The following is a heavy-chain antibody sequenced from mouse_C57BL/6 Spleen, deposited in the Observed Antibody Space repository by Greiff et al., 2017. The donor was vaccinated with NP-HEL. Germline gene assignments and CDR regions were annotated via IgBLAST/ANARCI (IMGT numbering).Heavy chain of an antibody. J-gene: IGHJ3*01. CDR1: GFTFNNTY. CDR2: IDPANGNT. Sequence: EVQLQQSVAELVRPGASVKLSCTASGFTFNNTYMHWVKQRPEQGLEWIGRIDPANGNTKYAPKFQGKATITADTSSNTDYLQLSSLTSEDTASECCAPYGSYSNYDWGQGTLVTVSA. CDR3: APYGSYSNYD. V-gene: IGHV14-3*01. D-gene: IGHD2-5*01.